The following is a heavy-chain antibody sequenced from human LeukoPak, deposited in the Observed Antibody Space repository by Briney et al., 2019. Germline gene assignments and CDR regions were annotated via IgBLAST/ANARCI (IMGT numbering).Heavy chain of an antibody. CDR2: IIPIFGTA. CDR3: ARDPEYCSGGSCYEDAFDI. Sequence: SVKVSCKASGGTFSSYAISWVRQAPGQGLEWMGGIIPIFGTANYAQKFQGRVTITADESTSTAYMELSSLRSEDTAVYYCARDPEYCSGGSCYEDAFDIWGQGTMVTVSS. J-gene: IGHJ3*02. D-gene: IGHD2-15*01. CDR1: GGTFSSYA. V-gene: IGHV1-69*13.